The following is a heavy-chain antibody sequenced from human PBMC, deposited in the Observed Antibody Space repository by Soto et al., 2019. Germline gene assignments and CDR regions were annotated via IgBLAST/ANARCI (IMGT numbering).Heavy chain of an antibody. CDR3: ASDGYTYSYDSSGYYRDAFDI. V-gene: IGHV3-7*01. Sequence: GESLKISCAASGFTFSSYWMSWVRQAPGKGLEWVANIKQDGSEKYYVDSVKGRFTISRDNAKNSLYLQMNSLRAEDTAVYYCASDGYTYSYDSSGYYRDAFDIWGQGTMVTVSS. D-gene: IGHD3-22*01. J-gene: IGHJ3*02. CDR1: GFTFSSYW. CDR2: IKQDGSEK.